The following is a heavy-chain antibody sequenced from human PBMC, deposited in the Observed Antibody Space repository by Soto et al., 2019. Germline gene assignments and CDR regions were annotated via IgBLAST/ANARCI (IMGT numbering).Heavy chain of an antibody. J-gene: IGHJ4*02. CDR2: INHSGST. Sequence: SETLSLTCAVYGGSFSGYYWSWIRKPPGKGLEWIGEINHSGSTNYNPSLKSRATISVDTSKNPFSLKLSSVTAADTAVYYCARDLGMATFDYWGQGTLVTVSS. D-gene: IGHD5-12*01. V-gene: IGHV4-34*01. CDR3: ARDLGMATFDY. CDR1: GGSFSGYY.